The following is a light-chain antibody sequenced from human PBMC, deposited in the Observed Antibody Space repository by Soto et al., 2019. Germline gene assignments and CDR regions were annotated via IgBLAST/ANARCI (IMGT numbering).Light chain of an antibody. CDR3: QQRGNWPPIT. CDR1: QSVSSY. CDR2: DAS. Sequence: EIVLTQSPATLSLSPGERATLSCRARQSVSSYLVWYQQKPGQAPRLLIYDASNRAAGTPARFSGSGSGTDFTLTISRLEPEDFAVYYCQQRGNWPPITFGQGTRLEI. V-gene: IGKV3-11*01. J-gene: IGKJ5*01.